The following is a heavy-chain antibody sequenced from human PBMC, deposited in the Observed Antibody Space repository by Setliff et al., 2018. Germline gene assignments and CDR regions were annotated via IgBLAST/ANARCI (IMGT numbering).Heavy chain of an antibody. CDR1: GYTFTSYG. V-gene: IGHV1-18*01. CDR3: ARDGPAATPYYYYYMDV. D-gene: IGHD2-2*01. J-gene: IGHJ6*03. CDR2: ISSYNGNT. Sequence: ASVKVSCKASGYTFTSYGISWVRQAPGQGLEWMGWISSYNGNTNYAQKLQGRVTMTTDTSTSTAYMELRSLRSDDTAVYYCARDGPAATPYYYYYMDVWGKGTTVTGS.